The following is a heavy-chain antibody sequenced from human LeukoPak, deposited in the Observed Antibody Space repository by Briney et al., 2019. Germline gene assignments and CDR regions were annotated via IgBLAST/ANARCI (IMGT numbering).Heavy chain of an antibody. Sequence: GGSLRLSCAASGFSFTSYAMSWVRQAPGKGLEWVSAISGSGGSTYYADSVKGRFTISRDNSKNPLYLQMNSLRAEDTAVYYCAKRSCSGGSCYPLDYWGQGTLVTVSP. D-gene: IGHD2-15*01. V-gene: IGHV3-23*01. CDR2: ISGSGGST. CDR3: AKRSCSGGSCYPLDY. J-gene: IGHJ4*02. CDR1: GFSFTSYA.